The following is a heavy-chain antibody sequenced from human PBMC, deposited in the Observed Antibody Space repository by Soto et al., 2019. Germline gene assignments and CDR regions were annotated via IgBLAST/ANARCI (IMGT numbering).Heavy chain of an antibody. Sequence: PGGSLRLSSADSGFTFSDYYMSWIRQAPGKGLEWVSYISSSGSTIYYADSVKGRFTISRDNAKNSLYLQMNSLGADDTAVYYCARFLPSARGVFDYWGQGTLVTVYS. V-gene: IGHV3-11*01. D-gene: IGHD6-6*01. CDR2: ISSSGSTI. CDR1: GFTFSDYY. J-gene: IGHJ4*02. CDR3: ARFLPSARGVFDY.